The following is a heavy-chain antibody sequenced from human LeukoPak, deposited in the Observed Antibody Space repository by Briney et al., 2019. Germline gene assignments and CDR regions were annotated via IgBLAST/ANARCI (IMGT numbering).Heavy chain of an antibody. CDR2: IKQDGSAK. CDR3: AKDGYPVVVVPAAVFDY. V-gene: IGHV3-7*01. CDR1: GFTFSSYW. Sequence: GGSLRLSCAASGFTFSSYWMSWVRQAPGKGLEWVANIKQDGSAKYYVDSVKGRFTISRDNSKNTLYLQMNSLRAEDTAVYYCAKDGYPVVVVPAAVFDYWGQGTLVTVSS. J-gene: IGHJ4*02. D-gene: IGHD2-2*01.